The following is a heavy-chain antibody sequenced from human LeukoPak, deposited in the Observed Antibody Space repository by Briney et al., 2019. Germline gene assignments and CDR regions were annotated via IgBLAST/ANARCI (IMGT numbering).Heavy chain of an antibody. J-gene: IGHJ5*02. CDR3: AKDGGGSGSYILYNWFDP. CDR1: GFTFSNYW. D-gene: IGHD3-10*01. V-gene: IGHV3-7*01. CDR2: IKQDGSEK. Sequence: TGGSLRLSCAASGFTFSNYWMNWVRQAPGKGLEWVANIKQDGSEKYYVDSVKGRFTISRDNAENSLYLQMNSLRVEDTAVFYCAKDGGGSGSYILYNWFDPWGQGTLVTVSS.